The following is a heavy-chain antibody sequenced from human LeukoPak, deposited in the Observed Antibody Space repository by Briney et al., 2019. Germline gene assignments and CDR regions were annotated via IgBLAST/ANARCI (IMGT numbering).Heavy chain of an antibody. Sequence: PGGSLRLSCATSGFTFRSHALTWVRQAPGKGPEWVSAITSDASYTYYADSVKGRFTISREDSKNTVYLQMNGLRAEDTAVYYCAKGGGSSYGRYCFDDWGQGTLVTVSS. J-gene: IGHJ4*02. CDR1: GFTFRSHA. CDR2: ITSDASYT. CDR3: AKGGGSSYGRYCFDD. V-gene: IGHV3-23*01. D-gene: IGHD5-18*01.